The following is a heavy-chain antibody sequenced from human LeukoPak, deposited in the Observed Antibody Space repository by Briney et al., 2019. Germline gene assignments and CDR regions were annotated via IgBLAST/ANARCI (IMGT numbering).Heavy chain of an antibody. CDR2: INHSGST. CDR3: AREYRGIEAARPNNWFDP. V-gene: IGHV4-34*01. CDR1: GGSFSGYY. J-gene: IGHJ5*02. Sequence: KPSETLSLTCAVYGGSFSGYYWSWIRQPPGKGLEWIGEINHSGSTNYNPSLKSRVTISVDTSKNQFSLKLSSVTPEDTAVYYCAREYRGIEAARPNNWFDPWGQGTLVTVSS. D-gene: IGHD6-6*01.